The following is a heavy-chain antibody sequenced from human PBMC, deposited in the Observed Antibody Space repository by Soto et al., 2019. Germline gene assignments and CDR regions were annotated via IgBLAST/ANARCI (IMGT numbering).Heavy chain of an antibody. CDR3: ARGGNGTVTIVY. Sequence: SETLSLTCAVYGGSFSGYYWSWIRQPPGKGLEWIGEINHSGSTNYNPSLKSRVTISVDTSKNQFSLKLSSVTAADTAVYYCARGGNGTVTIVYWGQGTLFTVSS. CDR2: INHSGST. J-gene: IGHJ4*02. V-gene: IGHV4-34*01. D-gene: IGHD4-17*01. CDR1: GGSFSGYY.